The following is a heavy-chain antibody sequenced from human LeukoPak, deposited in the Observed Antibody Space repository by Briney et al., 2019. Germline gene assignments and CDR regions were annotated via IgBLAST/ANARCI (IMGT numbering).Heavy chain of an antibody. CDR3: ASRSEQLVNGYYYYGMDV. Sequence: SETLSLTCTVSGGSISSGDYYWSWIRQPPGTGLEWTGYIYYSGSTYYNPSLKSRVTISVDTSKNQFSLKLSSVTAADTAVYYCASRSEQLVNGYYYYGMDVWGQGTTVTVSS. V-gene: IGHV4-30-4*01. CDR1: GGSISSGDYY. J-gene: IGHJ6*02. CDR2: IYYSGST. D-gene: IGHD6-13*01.